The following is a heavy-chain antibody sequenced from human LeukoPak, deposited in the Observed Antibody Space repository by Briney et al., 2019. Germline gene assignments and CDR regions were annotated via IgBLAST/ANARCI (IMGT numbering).Heavy chain of an antibody. D-gene: IGHD1-26*01. Sequence: GESLKISCKGSGYSFTSYWIGWVRQMPGKGLEWMGIIYPGDSDTRYSPSFQGQVTVSADKSISTAYLQWSSLKASATAMYYCARHTHIVGATWAFDYWGQGTLVTVSS. CDR2: IYPGDSDT. CDR3: ARHTHIVGATWAFDY. CDR1: GYSFTSYW. J-gene: IGHJ4*02. V-gene: IGHV5-51*01.